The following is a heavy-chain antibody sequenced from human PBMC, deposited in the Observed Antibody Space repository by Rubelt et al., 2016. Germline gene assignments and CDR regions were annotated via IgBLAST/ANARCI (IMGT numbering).Heavy chain of an antibody. J-gene: IGHJ3*02. CDR3: ASGSSEWLMDAFDI. D-gene: IGHD6-19*01. V-gene: IGHV4-34*01. CDR2: INHSGST. CDR1: GGSFSGYY. Sequence: QVQLQQWGAGLLKPSETLSLTCAVYGGSFSGYYWSWIRQPPGKGLEWIGEINHSGSTNYNPSLKGRVTISVDTSKNQFALKLGSVTAADTAVYYCASGSSEWLMDAFDIWGQGTMVTVSS.